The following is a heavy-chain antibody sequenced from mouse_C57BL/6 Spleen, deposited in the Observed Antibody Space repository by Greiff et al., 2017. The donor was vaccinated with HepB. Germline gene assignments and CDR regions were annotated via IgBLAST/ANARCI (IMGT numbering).Heavy chain of an antibody. D-gene: IGHD1-1*01. CDR1: GYSFTSYY. J-gene: IGHJ2*01. CDR2: IYPGSGNT. CDR3: ARSYGSSPYYFDY. V-gene: IGHV1-66*01. Sequence: QVQLQQSGPELVKPGASVKISCKASGYSFTSYYIHWVKQRPGQGLEWIGWIYPGSGNTKYNEKFKGKATLTADTSSSTAYMQLSSLTSEDSAVYYCARSYGSSPYYFDYWGQGTTLTVSS.